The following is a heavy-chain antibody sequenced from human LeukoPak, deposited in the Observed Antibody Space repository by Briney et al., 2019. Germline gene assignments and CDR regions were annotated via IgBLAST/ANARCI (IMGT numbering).Heavy chain of an antibody. CDR2: IYSGGST. CDR1: GFTVATYY. J-gene: IGHJ4*02. D-gene: IGHD1-14*01. Sequence: GGSLRLSCAASGFTVATYYMIWVRQAPGTGLEWVSVIYSGGSTSYADSVRGRFTISRDNSKNTLYLQMNSLRVEDTAVYYCTGSITTPGAFDYWGQGTLVTVSS. CDR3: TGSITTPGAFDY. V-gene: IGHV3-66*01.